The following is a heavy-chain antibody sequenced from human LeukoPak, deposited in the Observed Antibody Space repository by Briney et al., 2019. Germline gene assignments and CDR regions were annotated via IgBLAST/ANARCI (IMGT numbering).Heavy chain of an antibody. Sequence: SETLSLTCTVSGGSISSYYWSWVRQPPGKGLEWIGYIYTSGSTNYNPSLKSRVTISVDTSKNQFALKLSSVTAADTAVYYCARRREDYFDYWGQGTLVTVSS. CDR1: GGSISSYY. V-gene: IGHV4-4*09. CDR3: ARRREDYFDY. J-gene: IGHJ4*02. CDR2: IYTSGST.